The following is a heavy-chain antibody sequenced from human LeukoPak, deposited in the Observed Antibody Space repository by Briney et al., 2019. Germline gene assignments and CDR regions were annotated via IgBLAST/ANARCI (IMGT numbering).Heavy chain of an antibody. CDR3: ARDVGPTTVTTVAFGY. D-gene: IGHD4-17*01. J-gene: IGHJ4*02. CDR1: GGTFSSYA. Sequence: GASVKVSCKASGGTFSSYAISWVRQAPGQGLERMGRIIPIFCTANYPQKFQARVTITPDESTSTAYMELSSLKSEDTAVYYCARDVGPTTVTTVAFGYWGQGTLVTVSS. CDR2: IIPIFCTA. V-gene: IGHV1-69*15.